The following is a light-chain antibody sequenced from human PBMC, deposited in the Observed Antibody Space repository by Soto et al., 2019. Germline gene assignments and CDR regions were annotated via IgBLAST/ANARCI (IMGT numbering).Light chain of an antibody. CDR1: HTLNSSY. Sequence: DIVLTQSPGTLSLSPGERATLSFRAIHTLNSSYLAWYQQKPGQAPRLLLYDASSSATGITDRFSGSGSGKAFTLTISRLEPEDSAVYYCQQYGSSPPLTFGQGTRLEIK. V-gene: IGKV3-20*01. J-gene: IGKJ5*01. CDR2: DAS. CDR3: QQYGSSPPLT.